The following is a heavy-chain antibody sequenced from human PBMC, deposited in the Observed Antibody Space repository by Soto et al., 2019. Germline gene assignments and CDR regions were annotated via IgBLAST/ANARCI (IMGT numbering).Heavy chain of an antibody. CDR3: AKDRDYPRDQFHY. Sequence: EVQLLESGGGLVQPGGSLRLSCTASGFTFTYYAFSWVRQAPGKGLEWVSAISANGQGIYYADSVRGRFTISRDNSKNTVFLHMDSLRAEDTAVYYCAKDRDYPRDQFHYWGQGTLVTGSS. J-gene: IGHJ4*02. CDR1: GFTFTYYA. D-gene: IGHD2-2*01. CDR2: ISANGQGI. V-gene: IGHV3-23*01.